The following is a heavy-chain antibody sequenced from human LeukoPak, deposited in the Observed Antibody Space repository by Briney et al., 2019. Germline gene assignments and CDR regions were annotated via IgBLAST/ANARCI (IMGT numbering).Heavy chain of an antibody. CDR1: GGSISSGGYY. CDR2: IYYSGST. D-gene: IGHD4-17*01. J-gene: IGHJ4*02. Sequence: SQTLSLTCTVSGGSISSGGYYWSWIRQHPGKGLEWIGYIYYSGSTYYNPSLKSRVTISVDMSKSQSSLKLSSVTAADTAVYYCASQTMYGDYVDYWGQGTLVTVSS. V-gene: IGHV4-31*03. CDR3: ASQTMYGDYVDY.